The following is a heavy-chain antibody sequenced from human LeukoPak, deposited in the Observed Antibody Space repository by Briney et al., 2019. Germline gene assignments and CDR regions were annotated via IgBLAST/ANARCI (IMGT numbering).Heavy chain of an antibody. J-gene: IGHJ2*01. D-gene: IGHD3-10*01. V-gene: IGHV3-48*01. CDR3: ARDRKGALLWFGISRWYFDL. Sequence: PGGSLRLSCAASGFTFSSYSMNWVRQAPGKGLEWVSYISSGSSTIYYADSVKGRFTISRDNAKNSLYLQMNSLRAEDTAVYYCARDRKGALLWFGISRWYFDLWGRGTLVTASS. CDR2: ISSGSSTI. CDR1: GFTFSSYS.